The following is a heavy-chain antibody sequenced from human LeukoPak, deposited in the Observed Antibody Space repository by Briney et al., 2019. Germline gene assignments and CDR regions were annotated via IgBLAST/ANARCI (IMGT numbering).Heavy chain of an antibody. V-gene: IGHV3-21*01. CDR3: ARDRGSSGYLTI. CDR2: ISSSSSSI. J-gene: IGHJ4*02. Sequence: GGSPRLSCAGPGFTLSYYIMSWVRPAPGEGVGWGSSISSSSSSIYYTDSVKGRFTISRDNAKNSLYLQMNSLRAEDTAVYYCARDRGSSGYLTIGGQGTLVTVSS. CDR1: GFTLSYYI. D-gene: IGHD3-22*01.